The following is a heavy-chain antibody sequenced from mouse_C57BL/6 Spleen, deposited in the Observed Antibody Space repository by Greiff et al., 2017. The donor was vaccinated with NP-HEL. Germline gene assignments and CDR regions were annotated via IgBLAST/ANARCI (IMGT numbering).Heavy chain of an antibody. V-gene: IGHV1-54*01. Sequence: QVQLQQSGAELVRPGTSVKVSCKASGYAFTNYLIEWVKQRPGQGLEWIGVINPGRGGTNYNEKFKGKATMTADKSSRTAYLQLSRLTSEDSAVYFCARGPLYGYAMDYWGQGTSVTVSS. CDR3: ARGPLYGYAMDY. J-gene: IGHJ4*01. CDR1: GYAFTNYL. D-gene: IGHD1-1*01. CDR2: INPGRGGT.